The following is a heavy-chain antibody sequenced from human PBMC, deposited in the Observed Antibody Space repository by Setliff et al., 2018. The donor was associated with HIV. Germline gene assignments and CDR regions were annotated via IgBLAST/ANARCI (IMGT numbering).Heavy chain of an antibody. CDR3: ARLPGYCSTSSCYGYLDY. CDR2: INHSGST. J-gene: IGHJ4*02. V-gene: IGHV4-34*01. D-gene: IGHD2-2*01. CDR1: GGSFSGYY. Sequence: PSETLSLTCAVYGGSFSGYYWSWIRQSPGKGLEWIGEINHSGSTNYNPSLKSRVTILGDTSKNQFSLKLSSVTAADTAVYYCARLPGYCSTSSCYGYLDYWGQGTLVTVSS.